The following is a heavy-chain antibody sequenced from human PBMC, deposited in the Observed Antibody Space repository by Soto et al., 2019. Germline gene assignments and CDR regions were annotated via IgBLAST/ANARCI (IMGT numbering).Heavy chain of an antibody. CDR1: GGSISSSNW. J-gene: IGHJ5*01. Sequence: PSETLSLTCAVSGGSISSSNWWSWVREPPGKGLEWIGEIYHSGSTNYNPSLKSRVTISVDTSKNQFSLKLNSVTAADTAVYFCARYAAEALNWFDSWGQGTLVTVSS. D-gene: IGHD6-13*01. V-gene: IGHV4-4*02. CDR2: IYHSGST. CDR3: ARYAAEALNWFDS.